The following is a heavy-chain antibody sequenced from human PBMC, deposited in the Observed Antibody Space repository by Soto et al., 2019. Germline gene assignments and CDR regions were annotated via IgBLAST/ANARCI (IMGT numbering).Heavy chain of an antibody. V-gene: IGHV3-11*01. CDR3: ARDETLSSSWYHFDY. Sequence: VQLVESGGGLVKPGGSLRLSCAASGFTFSDYSMSWIRQAPGKGLEWVSYISSSGSTIYYADSVKGRFTISRDNNSLYLQMNSLRAEDTAVYYCARDETLSSSWYHFDYWGQGTLVTVSS. CDR2: ISSSGSTI. J-gene: IGHJ4*02. CDR1: GFTFSDYS. D-gene: IGHD6-13*01.